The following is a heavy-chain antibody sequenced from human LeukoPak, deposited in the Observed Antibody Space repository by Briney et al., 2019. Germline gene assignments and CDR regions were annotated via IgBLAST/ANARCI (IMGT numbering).Heavy chain of an antibody. Sequence: PSETLSPTCTVSGGSISSSSYYWGWIRQPPGKGLEWIGSIYYSGSTYYNPSLKSRVTISVDTSKNQFSLKLSSVTAADTAVYYCARSPLYSSSWDSPPLLWGQGTLVTVSS. J-gene: IGHJ4*02. CDR1: GGSISSSSYY. CDR2: IYYSGST. V-gene: IGHV4-39*07. CDR3: ARSPLYSSSWDSPPLL. D-gene: IGHD6-13*01.